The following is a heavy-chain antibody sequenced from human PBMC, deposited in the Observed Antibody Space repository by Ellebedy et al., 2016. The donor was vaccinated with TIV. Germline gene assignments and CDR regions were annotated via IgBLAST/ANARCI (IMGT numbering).Heavy chain of an antibody. CDR1: GFTFSSYS. D-gene: IGHD6-13*01. J-gene: IGHJ5*02. Sequence: GGSLRLSCAASGFTFSSYSMNWVRQAPGKGLEWVSSISSSSSYIYYADSVKGRFTISRDNAKNSLYLQMNSLRAEDTAVYYCARDGFMYSSRGYNWFDPWGQGTLVTVSS. CDR2: ISSSSSYI. CDR3: ARDGFMYSSRGYNWFDP. V-gene: IGHV3-21*01.